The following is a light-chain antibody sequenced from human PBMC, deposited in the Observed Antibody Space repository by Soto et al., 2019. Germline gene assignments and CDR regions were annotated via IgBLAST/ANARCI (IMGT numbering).Light chain of an antibody. Sequence: QSVLTQPASVSGSPGQSVAISCSGTSSDVGAYNYVSWYQQHPGKAPKLLLSEVSNRPSGVSDRFFGSKSGNTASLTISGLQAEDEADYYCSSFTSSITYVFGTGTKVTVL. J-gene: IGLJ1*01. CDR2: EVS. CDR3: SSFTSSITYV. CDR1: SSDVGAYNY. V-gene: IGLV2-14*01.